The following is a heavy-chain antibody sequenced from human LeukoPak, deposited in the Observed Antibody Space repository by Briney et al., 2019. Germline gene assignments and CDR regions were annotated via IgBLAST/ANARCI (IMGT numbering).Heavy chain of an antibody. D-gene: IGHD5-18*01. V-gene: IGHV3-23*01. CDR1: GFTFSSYA. Sequence: PGGSLRFSCAASGFTFSSYAMSWVRQAPGKGLEWVSAISGSGGSTYYADSVKGRFTISRDNSKNTLYLQMNSLRAEDTAVYYCAKGSGYSYGPLDAFDIWGQGTMVTVSS. J-gene: IGHJ3*02. CDR2: ISGSGGST. CDR3: AKGSGYSYGPLDAFDI.